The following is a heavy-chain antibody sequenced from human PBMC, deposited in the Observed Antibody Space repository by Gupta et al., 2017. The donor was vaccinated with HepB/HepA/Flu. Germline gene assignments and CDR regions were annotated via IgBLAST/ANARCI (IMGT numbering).Heavy chain of an antibody. CDR2: IILSLGIA. Sequence: QVQLVPSGAEVKKPGSSVKVSCKASGGTFSRYAINWVRQAPGQGLEWMGRIILSLGIANYAQKFQGRVTITADKSTSTGYMELSSLRSEDTAVYYCARGGYCSGGSCYNSYGMDVWGQGTTVTVSS. V-gene: IGHV1-69*04. CDR3: ARGGYCSGGSCYNSYGMDV. J-gene: IGHJ6*02. CDR1: GGTFSRYA. D-gene: IGHD2-15*01.